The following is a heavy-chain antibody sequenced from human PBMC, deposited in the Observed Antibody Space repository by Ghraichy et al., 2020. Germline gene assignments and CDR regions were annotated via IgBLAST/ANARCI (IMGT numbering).Heavy chain of an antibody. Sequence: ASVKVSCKVSGYRFTELSMHWVRQAPGKGLEWMGNFDPHNGETIYAQKFQGRLTMTEDTSTDTGYMELNSLRSEDTAVYYCATESPFRYERGPFDPWGQGTLVTVSS. CDR3: ATESPFRYERGPFDP. J-gene: IGHJ5*02. CDR2: FDPHNGET. V-gene: IGHV1-24*01. D-gene: IGHD3-16*01. CDR1: GYRFTELS.